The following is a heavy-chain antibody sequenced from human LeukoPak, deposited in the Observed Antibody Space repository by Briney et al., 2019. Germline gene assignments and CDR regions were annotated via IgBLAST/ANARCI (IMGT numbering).Heavy chain of an antibody. Sequence: TSETLSLTCTVSGGSISSSSYYWGWIRQPPGKGLEWIGYIYYSGSTNYNPSLKSRVTISVDTSKNQFSLKLSSVTAADTAVYYCARDSGTNAFDIWGQGTMVTVSS. CDR1: GGSISSSSYY. J-gene: IGHJ3*02. CDR3: ARDSGTNAFDI. V-gene: IGHV4-61*01. CDR2: IYYSGST.